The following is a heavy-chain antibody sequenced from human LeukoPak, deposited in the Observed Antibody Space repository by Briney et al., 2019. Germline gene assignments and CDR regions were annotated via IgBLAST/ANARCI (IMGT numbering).Heavy chain of an antibody. V-gene: IGHV3-7*01. Sequence: GGPLRRSCAASGVTFSSLWMSWLRQAPGKGLDWVANIKQDGSEKYYVDSVKGRFTIFRDNAKNSLYLQMNSLRAEDTAVYYCAREGGRFAGYMDVWGKGTTVTVSS. CDR2: IKQDGSEK. D-gene: IGHD3-3*01. CDR3: AREGGRFAGYMDV. CDR1: GVTFSSLW. J-gene: IGHJ6*03.